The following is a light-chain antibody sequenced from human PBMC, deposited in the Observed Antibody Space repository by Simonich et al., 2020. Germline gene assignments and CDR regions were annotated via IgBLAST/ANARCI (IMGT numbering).Light chain of an antibody. CDR2: DDS. J-gene: IGLJ2*01. CDR3: QVWDSSSDHPV. Sequence: SYVLTQPPSVSVAPGKTARITCGGNNIGSKSVHWYQQKPGQAPVLVVYDDSDRPEGIPERFSGSNSGNTATRTISRVEAGDEADYYCQVWDSSSDHPVFGGGTKLTVL. CDR1: NIGSKS. V-gene: IGLV3-21*03.